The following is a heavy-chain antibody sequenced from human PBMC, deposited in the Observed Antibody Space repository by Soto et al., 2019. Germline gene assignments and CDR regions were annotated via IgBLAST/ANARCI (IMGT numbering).Heavy chain of an antibody. Sequence: SETLCLSCAVEGGSFSGYDGSWIRQPPGKGLEWIGYIYYRGNTDYNPSLKSRVTISLDTPKNQFSLKLSSVTAADTAVYYCARHPGYYDILTGYTTYYFDYWGQGILVTVSS. CDR3: ARHPGYYDILTGYTTYYFDY. D-gene: IGHD3-9*01. CDR1: GGSFSGYD. CDR2: IYYRGNT. J-gene: IGHJ4*02. V-gene: IGHV4-59*08.